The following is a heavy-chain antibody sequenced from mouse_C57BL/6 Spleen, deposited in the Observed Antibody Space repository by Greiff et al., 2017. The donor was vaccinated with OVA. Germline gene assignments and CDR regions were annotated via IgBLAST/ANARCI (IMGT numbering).Heavy chain of an antibody. Sequence: QVQLQQPGAELVRPGSSVKLSCKASGYTFTSYWMDWVKQRPGQGLEWIGNIYPSDSETHYNQKFKDKATLTVDKSSSTAYMQLSSLTSADSAVYDCARHYGSSRGYAMDYWGQGTSVTVSS. CDR1: GYTFTSYW. D-gene: IGHD1-1*01. V-gene: IGHV1-61*01. J-gene: IGHJ4*01. CDR2: IYPSDSET. CDR3: ARHYGSSRGYAMDY.